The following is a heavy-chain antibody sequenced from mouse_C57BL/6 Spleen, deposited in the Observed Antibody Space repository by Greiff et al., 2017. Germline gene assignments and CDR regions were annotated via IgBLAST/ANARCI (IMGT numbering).Heavy chain of an antibody. Sequence: EVQLQQSGPELVKPGASVKISCKASGYTFTDYYMNWVKQSHGKSLEWIGDINPNNGGTSYNQKFKGKATLTVDKSSSTAYMELRSLTSEDSAVYYCASLIYYYGSSYYFDYWGQGTTLTVSS. CDR3: ASLIYYYGSSYYFDY. J-gene: IGHJ2*01. V-gene: IGHV1-26*01. CDR2: INPNNGGT. CDR1: GYTFTDYY. D-gene: IGHD1-1*01.